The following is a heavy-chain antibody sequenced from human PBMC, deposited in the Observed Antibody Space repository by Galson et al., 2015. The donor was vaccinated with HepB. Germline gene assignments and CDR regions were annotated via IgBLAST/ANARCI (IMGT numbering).Heavy chain of an antibody. Sequence: SLRLSCAASGFTFSSYSMNWVRQAPGKGLECVSSISSSSSYIYYADSVKGRFTISRDNAKNSLYLQMNSLRAEDTAVYYCARDLEGQQLGAFDIWGQGTMVTVSS. CDR1: GFTFSSYS. D-gene: IGHD6-13*01. J-gene: IGHJ3*02. CDR3: ARDLEGQQLGAFDI. CDR2: ISSSSSYI. V-gene: IGHV3-21*01.